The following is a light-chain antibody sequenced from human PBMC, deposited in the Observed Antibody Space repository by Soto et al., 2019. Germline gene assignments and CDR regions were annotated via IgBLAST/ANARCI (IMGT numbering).Light chain of an antibody. J-gene: IGLJ3*02. CDR1: SSDVGAYDY. CDR3: NSYAGGNWV. Sequence: QSVLTQPPSASGSLGQSVTIPCTGTSSDVGAYDYVSWYRQEPGKAPKLVIYEVTKRPSGVPDRFSGSKSGNTASLTVSGLQAEDEADYYCNSYAGGNWVFGGGTKLTVL. CDR2: EVT. V-gene: IGLV2-8*01.